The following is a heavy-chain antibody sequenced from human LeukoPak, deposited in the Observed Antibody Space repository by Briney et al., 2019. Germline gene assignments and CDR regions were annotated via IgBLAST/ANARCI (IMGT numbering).Heavy chain of an antibody. J-gene: IGHJ5*02. CDR1: GYSISSGYY. CDR3: ARIYSSSWFLNWFDP. V-gene: IGHV4-38-2*02. Sequence: SETLSLTCTVSGYSISSGYYWGWIRQPPGKGLEWIGTIYHSGSTYYNPSLKSRVTISVDTSKNQFSLKLNSVTAADTAVYYCARIYSSSWFLNWFDPWGQGTLVTVSS. D-gene: IGHD6-13*01. CDR2: IYHSGST.